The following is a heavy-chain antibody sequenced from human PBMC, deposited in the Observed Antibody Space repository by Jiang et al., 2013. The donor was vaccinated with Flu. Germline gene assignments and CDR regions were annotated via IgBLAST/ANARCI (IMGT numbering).Heavy chain of an antibody. D-gene: IGHD2-15*01. Sequence: GLVKPSETLSSPALSLVAPSVVTYWXWIRQPPGKGLEWIGYIYYSGSTNYNPSLKSRVTISVDTSKNQFSLKLSSVTAADTAVYYCARVLVRGYWVSVWFDPWGQGTLVTVSS. CDR3: ARVLVRGYWVSVWFDP. V-gene: IGHV4-59*01. CDR2: IYYSGST. CDR1: VAPSVVTY. J-gene: IGHJ5*02.